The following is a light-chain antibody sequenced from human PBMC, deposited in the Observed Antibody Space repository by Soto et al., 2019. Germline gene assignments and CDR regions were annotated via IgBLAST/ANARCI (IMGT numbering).Light chain of an antibody. CDR2: EVS. J-gene: IGLJ1*01. CDR1: SSDVGGYNY. V-gene: IGLV2-8*01. CDR3: SSYAGSNSYV. Sequence: QSALTQPPSASGSPGQSVTISCTGTSSDVGGYNYVSLYQQHPGKAPKLMIYEVSKRPSGVPDRFSGSKSGNTASLTVSGLQAEDEADYYCSSYAGSNSYVFGTGTKLTVL.